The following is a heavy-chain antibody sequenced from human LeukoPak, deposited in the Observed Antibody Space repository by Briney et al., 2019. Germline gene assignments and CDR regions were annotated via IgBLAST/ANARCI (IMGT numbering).Heavy chain of an antibody. Sequence: ASVKVSCKASGYTSSDYYIHWVQQAPGQALEWMGWVNPDSGDTKYAQMFQGRVTMTRDTSIATAYMELSSLTPDDTALYYCARSIAATPCNWFDPWGQGTLITVSS. V-gene: IGHV1-2*02. CDR1: GYTSSDYY. D-gene: IGHD2-15*01. J-gene: IGHJ5*02. CDR2: VNPDSGDT. CDR3: ARSIAATPCNWFDP.